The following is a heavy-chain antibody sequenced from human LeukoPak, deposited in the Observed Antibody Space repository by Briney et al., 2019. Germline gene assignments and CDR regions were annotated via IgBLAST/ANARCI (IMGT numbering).Heavy chain of an antibody. Sequence: PSETLSLTCTVSGGSISSYYWSWIRQPAGKGLEWIGRIYTSGSTNYNPSLKSRVTISVDTSKNQFSLKLSSVTAADTAVYYCAREGSFGYCSGGSCYRQFDYWGQGTLVTVSS. CDR1: GGSISSYY. CDR2: IYTSGST. V-gene: IGHV4-4*07. D-gene: IGHD2-15*01. CDR3: AREGSFGYCSGGSCYRQFDY. J-gene: IGHJ4*02.